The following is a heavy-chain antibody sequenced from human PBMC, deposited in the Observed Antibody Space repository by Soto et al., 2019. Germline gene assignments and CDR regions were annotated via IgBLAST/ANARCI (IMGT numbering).Heavy chain of an antibody. CDR2: ISANNGNT. Sequence: QVQLVQSGAEVKKPGASVKVSCKASGYTFTSYGISWVRQAPGQGLEWMGWISANNGNTNYAQKLQGRVTMTTDTFTRTAYQELRSLRSADTAVYYCASDRGSYALDYWGQGTLVTVSS. D-gene: IGHD1-26*01. CDR1: GYTFTSYG. J-gene: IGHJ4*02. CDR3: ASDRGSYALDY. V-gene: IGHV1-18*01.